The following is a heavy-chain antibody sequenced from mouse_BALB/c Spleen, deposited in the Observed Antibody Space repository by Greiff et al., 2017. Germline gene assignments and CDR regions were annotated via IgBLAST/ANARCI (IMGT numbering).Heavy chain of an antibody. D-gene: IGHD1-1*01. CDR1: GFTFSRFG. CDR2: ISSGSSTI. V-gene: IGHV5-17*02. CDR3: ARGNYGSSYAMDY. J-gene: IGHJ4*01. Sequence: EVHLVESGGGLVQPGGSRKLSCAASGFTFSRFGMHWVRQAPEKGLEWVAYISSGSSTIYYADTVKGRFTISRDNPKNTLFLQMTSLRSEDTAMYYCARGNYGSSYAMDYWGQGTSVTVSS.